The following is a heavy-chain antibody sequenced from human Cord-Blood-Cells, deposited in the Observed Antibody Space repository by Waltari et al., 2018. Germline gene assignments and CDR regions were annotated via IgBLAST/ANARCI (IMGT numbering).Heavy chain of an antibody. J-gene: IGHJ4*02. CDR2: IYYSGST. D-gene: IGHD6-19*01. CDR1: GGPISSSRSH. CDR3: ASIAVAGLLFDY. Sequence: QLQLQESGPGLVKPSETLSLTCTVSGGPISSSRSHWGWIRQPPGKGLGWIGSIYYSGSTYYNPSLKSRVTISVDTSKNQFSLKLSSVTAADTAVYYCASIAVAGLLFDYWGQGTLVTVSS. V-gene: IGHV4-39*01.